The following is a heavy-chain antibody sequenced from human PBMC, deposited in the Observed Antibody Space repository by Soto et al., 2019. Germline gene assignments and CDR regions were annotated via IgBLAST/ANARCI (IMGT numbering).Heavy chain of an antibody. CDR2: ISYDGSNK. CDR3: AKGPTHGRRRVDYYFDY. CDR1: GFTFSSYG. V-gene: IGHV3-30*18. Sequence: QVQLVESGGGVVQPGRSLRLSCAASGFTFSSYGMHWVRQAPGKGLEWVAVISYDGSNKYYADSVKGRFTISRDNSKNTLYLQMNSLRAEDTAVYYCAKGPTHGRRRVDYYFDYWGQGTLVTVSS. D-gene: IGHD5-12*01. J-gene: IGHJ4*02.